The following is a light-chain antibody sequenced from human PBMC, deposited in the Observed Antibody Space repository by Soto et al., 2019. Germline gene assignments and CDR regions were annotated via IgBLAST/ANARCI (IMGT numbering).Light chain of an antibody. CDR2: VAS. V-gene: IGKV1-39*01. CDR1: QSISGY. J-gene: IGKJ4*01. Sequence: DIQMTQSPSSLSASVGDRVTITCRASQSISGYLNWYQQKSGKAPKLLIYVASSLQSRVPSTFSGSGSGTDFTLTISSLQPEDFATYYCQQTYSTPLTFGGGTKVEIK. CDR3: QQTYSTPLT.